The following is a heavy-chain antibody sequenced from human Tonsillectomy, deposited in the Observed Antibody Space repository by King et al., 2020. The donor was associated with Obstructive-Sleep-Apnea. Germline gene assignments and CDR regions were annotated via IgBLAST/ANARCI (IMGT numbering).Heavy chain of an antibody. CDR3: ARDKDFVGVPVAMGGNYFYYGLDV. Sequence: VQLVESGGGVVQPGRSLRLSCAASGFTFSTYAMYWVRQAPGKGLEWVAVISYDGSNKYYADSVKGRFTISRDNSKNTVYLQMNSLRDEDTAVFYCARDKDFVGVPVAMGGNYFYYGLDVWGQGTTVTVSS. CDR1: GFTFSTYA. CDR2: ISYDGSNK. V-gene: IGHV3-30*04. J-gene: IGHJ6*02. D-gene: IGHD2-2*01.